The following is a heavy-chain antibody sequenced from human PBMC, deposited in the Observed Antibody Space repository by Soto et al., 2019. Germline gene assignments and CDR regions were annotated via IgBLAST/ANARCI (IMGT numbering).Heavy chain of an antibody. D-gene: IGHD2-2*01. CDR1: GFTFSSYW. Sequence: GGSLRLSCAASGFTFSSYWLHWVRQAPGKGLVWVSRINSDGSNAGYADSVKGRFTISRDNAKNTLYLQMNSLRAEDTAVYYCARGSSATEYWGQGTLVTVSS. CDR2: INSDGSNA. CDR3: ARGSSATEY. J-gene: IGHJ4*02. V-gene: IGHV3-74*01.